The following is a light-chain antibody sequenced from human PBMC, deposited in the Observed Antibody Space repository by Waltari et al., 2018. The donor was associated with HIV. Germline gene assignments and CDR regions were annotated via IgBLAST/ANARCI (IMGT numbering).Light chain of an antibody. J-gene: IGLJ3*02. CDR1: SSNIGAAYH. V-gene: IGLV1-40*01. Sequence: QSVLTQPPSVSGAPGQRVTISCTGSSSNIGAAYHVNWYQQLPGTAPKLLIYGYNNRPSGVPDRFSGSKSGTSAPLAITGLQAEDEADYYCHSYDSSLDGWVFGGGTKLTVL. CDR3: HSYDSSLDGWV. CDR2: GYN.